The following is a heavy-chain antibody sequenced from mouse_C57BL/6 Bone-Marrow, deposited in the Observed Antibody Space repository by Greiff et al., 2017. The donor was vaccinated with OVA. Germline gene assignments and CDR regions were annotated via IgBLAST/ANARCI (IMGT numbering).Heavy chain of an antibody. CDR3: TRIYY. V-gene: IGHV14-4*01. CDR1: GFNIKDDY. J-gene: IGHJ2*01. Sequence: EVNVVESGAELVRPGASVQLSCTASGFNIKDDYMHWVKQRPEQGLEWIGWIDPENGDTEYASKFQGKATITADTSSNTAYLQLSSLTSEDTAVYYCTRIYYWGQGTTLTVSS. CDR2: IDPENGDT.